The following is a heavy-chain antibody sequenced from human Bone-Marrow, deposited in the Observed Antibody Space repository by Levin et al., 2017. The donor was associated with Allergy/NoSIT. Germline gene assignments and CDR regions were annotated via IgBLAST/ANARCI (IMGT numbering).Heavy chain of an antibody. CDR1: GYTFTNYG. J-gene: IGHJ4*02. CDR2: ISTYNGNT. D-gene: IGHD6-19*01. Sequence: GESLKISCKASGYTFTNYGISWVRQAPGQGLEWMGWISTYNGNTNFAQKLQDRVTLTTDTSTSTAYMELQSLRSDDTAVYYCARSGWASGGWYFDYWGQGSLVTVSS. V-gene: IGHV1-18*01. CDR3: ARSGWASGGWYFDY.